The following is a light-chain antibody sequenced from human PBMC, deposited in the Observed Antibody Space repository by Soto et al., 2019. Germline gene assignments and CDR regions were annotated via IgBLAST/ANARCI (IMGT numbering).Light chain of an antibody. CDR1: QTISSW. Sequence: DIQMTQSPSTLSGSVGDRVTITCRASQTISSWLAWYQQKPGKAPKLLIYKASTLKSGVPSRFSGSGSGTEFTLTISSLQPDDFATYHRPRYNIYSEAFXHRPKVDI. V-gene: IGKV1-5*03. CDR2: KAS. J-gene: IGKJ1*01. CDR3: PRYNIYSEA.